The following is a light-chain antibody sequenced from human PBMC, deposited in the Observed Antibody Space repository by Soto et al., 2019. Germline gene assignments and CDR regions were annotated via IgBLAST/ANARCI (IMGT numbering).Light chain of an antibody. J-gene: IGKJ1*01. Sequence: EIVMTQSPATLSVSPGERATLSCRASQSVSSNLAWYQQKPGQAPRLLISGASTRAIGIPARFSGSGSGTEFTLTISSLQSEDFAVYYCQQYDNWPPWTFGQGTKVDIK. CDR1: QSVSSN. V-gene: IGKV3-15*01. CDR3: QQYDNWPPWT. CDR2: GAS.